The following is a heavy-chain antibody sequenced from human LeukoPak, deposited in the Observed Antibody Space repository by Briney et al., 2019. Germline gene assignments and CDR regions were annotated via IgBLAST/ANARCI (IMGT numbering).Heavy chain of an antibody. D-gene: IGHD5-18*01. J-gene: IGHJ4*02. CDR1: GGPISSYY. CDR2: IYYSGST. V-gene: IGHV4-59*01. Sequence: PSETLSLTCTVSGGPISSYYWSWIRQPPGKGLEWIGYIYYSGSTNYNPSLKSRVTISVDTSKNQFSLKLSSVTAADTAVSYCARDVRGYSYGSFDYWGQGTLVTASS. CDR3: ARDVRGYSYGSFDY.